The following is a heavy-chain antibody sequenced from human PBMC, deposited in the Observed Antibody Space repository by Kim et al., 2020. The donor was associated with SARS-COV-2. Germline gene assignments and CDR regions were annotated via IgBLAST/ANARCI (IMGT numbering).Heavy chain of an antibody. V-gene: IGHV4-39*01. J-gene: IGHJ4*02. D-gene: IGHD3-10*01. Sequence: NPTLKSRVTISVDKSKNQVSLKLSTVTAADTAVYYCARRYYYGSGRYLDYWGQGTLVTVSS. CDR3: ARRYYYGSGRYLDY.